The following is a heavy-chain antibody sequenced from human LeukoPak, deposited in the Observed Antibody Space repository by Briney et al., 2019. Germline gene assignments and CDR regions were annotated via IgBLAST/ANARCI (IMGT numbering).Heavy chain of an antibody. CDR1: GGTFSSYA. CDR2: IIPIFGTA. CDR3: AREYCSGGSCFPSGYGMDV. D-gene: IGHD2-15*01. J-gene: IGHJ6*04. V-gene: IGHV1-69*13. Sequence: SVKVSCKASGGTFSSYAISWVRQAPGQGLEWMGGIIPIFGTANYTQKFQGRVTITADESTSTAYMELSSLRSEDTAVYYCAREYCSGGSCFPSGYGMDVWGKGTTVTVSS.